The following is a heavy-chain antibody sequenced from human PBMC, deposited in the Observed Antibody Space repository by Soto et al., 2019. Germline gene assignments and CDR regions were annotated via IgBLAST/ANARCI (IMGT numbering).Heavy chain of an antibody. Sequence: PSETLSLTCTVSGGSISSSSYYWGWIRQPPGKGLEWIGSIYYSGSTYYNTSLKSRVTISVDTSKNQFSLKLSSVTAADTAVYYCAITQEYCSGGSCYRGYFDLWGRGTLVTVSS. J-gene: IGHJ2*01. V-gene: IGHV4-39*01. D-gene: IGHD2-15*01. CDR3: AITQEYCSGGSCYRGYFDL. CDR1: GGSISSSSYY. CDR2: IYYSGST.